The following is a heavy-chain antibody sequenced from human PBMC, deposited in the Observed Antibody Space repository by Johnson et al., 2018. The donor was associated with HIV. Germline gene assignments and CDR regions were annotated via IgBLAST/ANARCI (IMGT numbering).Heavy chain of an antibody. CDR2: ISGSGGST. CDR3: AKERGYSYGRGAFDI. J-gene: IGHJ3*02. Sequence: VQLVESGGGVVQPGRSLRLSCAASVFTFSSYGMHWVRQAPGMGLEWVSAISGSGGSTYYADSVKGRFTISRDNSKNTLYLQMNSLRAEDTAVYYCAKERGYSYGRGAFDIWGQGTMVTVSS. V-gene: IGHV3-23*04. CDR1: VFTFSSYG. D-gene: IGHD5-18*01.